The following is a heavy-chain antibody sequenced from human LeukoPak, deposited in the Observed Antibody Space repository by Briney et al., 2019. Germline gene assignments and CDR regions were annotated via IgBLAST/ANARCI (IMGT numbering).Heavy chain of an antibody. J-gene: IGHJ4*02. Sequence: GGSLRLSCQASGFIFTNYAMSWVRQAPGKGLEWVSSINNGGGGTFFADSVKGRFTISRDDSRGMVYLQMNSLSAEDTAVYYCARSGLATCHYWGQGTLVTVSS. V-gene: IGHV3-23*01. CDR1: GFIFTNYA. CDR3: ARSGLATCHY. D-gene: IGHD3-10*01. CDR2: INNGGGGT.